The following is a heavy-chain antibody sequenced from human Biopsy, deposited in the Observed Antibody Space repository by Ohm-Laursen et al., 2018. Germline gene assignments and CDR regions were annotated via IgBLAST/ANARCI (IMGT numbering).Heavy chain of an antibody. CDR3: AKDLHNYGMDV. V-gene: IGHV3-74*03. Sequence: SLRLSCTASGFTFSSYWMNWVRQVPGKGLVWVATINKDGSTLQYVDSVRGRFTISRDNAKNTLHLQMNSLRADDTDIYYCAKDLHNYGMDVWGQGTTVTVSS. CDR2: INKDGSTL. CDR1: GFTFSSYW. J-gene: IGHJ6*02.